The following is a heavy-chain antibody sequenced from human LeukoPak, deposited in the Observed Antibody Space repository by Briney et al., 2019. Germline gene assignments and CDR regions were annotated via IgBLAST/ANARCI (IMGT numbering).Heavy chain of an antibody. CDR1: GFTFGDYA. Sequence: GGSLRLSCTASGFTFGDYAMSWFRQAPGKGLEWVGFIRSKAYGGTTECAASVKGRFTISRDDSKSIAYLQMNSLKTEDTAVYYCTRVDGSGSYHFDYWGQGTLVTVSS. V-gene: IGHV3-49*03. CDR3: TRVDGSGSYHFDY. J-gene: IGHJ4*02. CDR2: IRSKAYGGTT. D-gene: IGHD3-10*01.